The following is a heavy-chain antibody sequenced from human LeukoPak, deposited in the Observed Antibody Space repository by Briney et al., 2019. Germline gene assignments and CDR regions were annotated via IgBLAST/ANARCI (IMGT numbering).Heavy chain of an antibody. CDR1: GFTFSSYS. V-gene: IGHV3-21*01. CDR2: ISSGSSYI. CDR3: ARTIVGDSTDAFDI. J-gene: IGHJ3*02. D-gene: IGHD1-26*01. Sequence: PGGSLRVSCAASGFTFSSYSMNWVRQAPGKGLEWVSSISSGSSYIYYADSVKGRFTISRDNAQNSLYLQMNSLRAEDTAVYYCARTIVGDSTDAFDIWGQGTTVTVSS.